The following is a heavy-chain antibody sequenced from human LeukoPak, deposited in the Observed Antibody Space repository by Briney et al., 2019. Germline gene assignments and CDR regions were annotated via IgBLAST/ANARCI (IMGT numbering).Heavy chain of an antibody. D-gene: IGHD6-6*01. Sequence: SETLSLTCAVYGGSFSGYYWSWIRQPPGKGLEWIGEINHSGGTNYNPSLKSRVTISVDTSKNQFSLKLSSVTAADTAVYYCASQLAAQAYWGQGTLVTVSS. CDR2: INHSGGT. CDR1: GGSFSGYY. CDR3: ASQLAAQAY. V-gene: IGHV4-34*01. J-gene: IGHJ4*02.